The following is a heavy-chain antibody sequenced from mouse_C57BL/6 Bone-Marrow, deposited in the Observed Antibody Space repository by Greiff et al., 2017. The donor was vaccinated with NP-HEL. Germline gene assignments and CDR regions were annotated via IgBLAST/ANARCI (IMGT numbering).Heavy chain of an antibody. V-gene: IGHV1-81*01. J-gene: IGHJ1*03. D-gene: IGHD3-3*01. Sequence: QVQLQQSGAELARPGASVKLSCKASGYTFTSYGISWVKQRTGQGLEWIGEIYPRSGNTYYNEKFKGKATLTADKSSSTAYMELRSLTSEDSAVSFCATPLTPLGYWYFDVWGTGTTVTVSS. CDR3: ATPLTPLGYWYFDV. CDR1: GYTFTSYG. CDR2: IYPRSGNT.